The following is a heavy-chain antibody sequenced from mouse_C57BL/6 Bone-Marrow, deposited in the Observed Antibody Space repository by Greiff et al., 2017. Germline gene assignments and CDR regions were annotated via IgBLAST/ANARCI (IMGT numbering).Heavy chain of an antibody. Sequence: QVQLQQSGAELVRPGASVTLSCKASGYTFTDYEMHWVKQTPVHGLEWIGAIDPETGGTAYNPKFKGKAILTADKSSSTAYMELRSLTSEDSAVYYCTRGGEGYAMDYWGQGTSVTVSS. J-gene: IGHJ4*01. V-gene: IGHV1-15*01. CDR2: IDPETGGT. CDR3: TRGGEGYAMDY. CDR1: GYTFTDYE.